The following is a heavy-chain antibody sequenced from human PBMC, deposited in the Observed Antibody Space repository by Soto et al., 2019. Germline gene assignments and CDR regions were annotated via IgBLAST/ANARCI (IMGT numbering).Heavy chain of an antibody. J-gene: IGHJ5*02. CDR2: IIPILGIA. CDR3: ARDHIGWFDP. V-gene: IGHV1-69*04. Sequence: SVKVSCKASGDTFTSYDINWVRQATGQGLEWMGRIIPILGIATYAQKFQGRVTITADKSTSTAYMELSSLRSEDTAVYYCARDHIGWFDPWGQGTLVTVSS. CDR1: GDTFTSYD.